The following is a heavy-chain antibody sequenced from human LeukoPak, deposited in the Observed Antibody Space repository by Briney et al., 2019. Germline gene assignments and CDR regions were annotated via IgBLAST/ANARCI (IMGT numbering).Heavy chain of an antibody. CDR2: IYYSGST. V-gene: IGHV4-39*01. Sequence: SETLSLTCTVSGGSVSSSSYYWGRIRQPPGKGLEWIGSIYYSGSTYYNPSLKSRVTISVDTSKNQFSLKLSSVTAADTAVYYCARHLTFYCSGGSCYRYNSWFDPWGQGTRVTVSS. CDR3: ARHLTFYCSGGSCYRYNSWFDP. CDR1: GGSVSSSSYY. D-gene: IGHD2-15*01. J-gene: IGHJ5*02.